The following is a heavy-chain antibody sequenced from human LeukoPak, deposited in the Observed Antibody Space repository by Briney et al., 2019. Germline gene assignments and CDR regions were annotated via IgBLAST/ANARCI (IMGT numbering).Heavy chain of an antibody. CDR3: ARDNRAPYDY. Sequence: GGSLRLSCAASGFTVSSNYMSWVRQAPGKGLEWVANIKQDGSEKYYVDSVKGRFTISRDNAKNSLYLQMNSLRAEDTAVYYCARDNRAPYDYWGQGTLVTVSS. CDR1: GFTVSSNY. V-gene: IGHV3-7*01. CDR2: IKQDGSEK. J-gene: IGHJ4*02. D-gene: IGHD1-26*01.